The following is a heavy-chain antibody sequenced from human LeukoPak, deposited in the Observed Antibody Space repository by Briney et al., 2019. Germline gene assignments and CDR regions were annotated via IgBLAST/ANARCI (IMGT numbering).Heavy chain of an antibody. Sequence: PGGSLRLSCAASGFTFSNYWMSWIRQAPGKGLEWVANMKQDGSEKYYVDSVKGRFTISRDNAKNSLYLQMNSLRAEDTAVYYCASDRDYYDSSGYLFDYWGQGTLVTVSS. D-gene: IGHD3-22*01. CDR2: MKQDGSEK. V-gene: IGHV3-7*01. CDR3: ASDRDYYDSSGYLFDY. J-gene: IGHJ4*02. CDR1: GFTFSNYW.